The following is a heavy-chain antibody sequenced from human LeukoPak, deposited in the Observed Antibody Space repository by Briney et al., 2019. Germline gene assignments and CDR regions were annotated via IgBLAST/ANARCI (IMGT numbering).Heavy chain of an antibody. CDR3: ATPPTVTRNY. V-gene: IGHV3-23*01. Sequence: GGSLRLSCAASGFTFSSYGMSWVRQAPGKGLEWVSAISGSGGSTYYAGSVRGRFTISRDNSKNTLYLQMDSLRAEDTAVYYCATPPTVTRNYWGQGTLVTVSS. D-gene: IGHD4-17*01. J-gene: IGHJ4*02. CDR1: GFTFSSYG. CDR2: ISGSGGST.